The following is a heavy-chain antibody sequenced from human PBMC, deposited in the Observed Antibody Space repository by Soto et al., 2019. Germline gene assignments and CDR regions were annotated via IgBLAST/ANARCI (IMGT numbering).Heavy chain of an antibody. V-gene: IGHV3-23*01. Sequence: EVQLLESGGGLVQPGGSLRLSCAASGFTFSSYAMSWVRQAPGKGLEWVSAISGSGGSTYYADSVKGRFTISRDNSKNTLYLQMNSLRAEDAAVYYCAKASAIFYYYYYMDVWGKGTTVTVSS. CDR2: ISGSGGST. D-gene: IGHD3-3*01. CDR3: AKASAIFYYYYYMDV. CDR1: GFTFSSYA. J-gene: IGHJ6*03.